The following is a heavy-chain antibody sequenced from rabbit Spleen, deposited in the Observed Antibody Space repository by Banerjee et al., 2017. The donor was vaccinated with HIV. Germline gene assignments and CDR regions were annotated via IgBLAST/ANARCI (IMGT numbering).Heavy chain of an antibody. J-gene: IGHJ4*01. Sequence: QSLEESGGGLVKPEGSLTLTCKASGFDFSSYYYMCWVRQAPGKGLEWIACIYAGGDIAYYASWAKGRFTISKTSSTTVTLQMTSLTVADTATVFCARANNYGYWGFDLWGPGTLVTVS. CDR1: GFDFSSYYY. CDR3: ARANNYGYWGFDL. V-gene: IGHV1S40*01. D-gene: IGHD6-1*01. CDR2: IYAGGDIA.